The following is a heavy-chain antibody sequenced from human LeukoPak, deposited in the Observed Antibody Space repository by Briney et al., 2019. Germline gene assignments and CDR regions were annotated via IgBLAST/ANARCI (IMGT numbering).Heavy chain of an antibody. V-gene: IGHV4-59*01. CDR1: GGSITSYY. J-gene: IGHJ4*02. D-gene: IGHD6-13*01. Sequence: SETLSLTCSVAGGSITSYYWSWIRQPPGQGLVWIGYLYYSGSTNYNPSLKSRVTIAVDTSKNQFSLKRSSVTAADTAVYYSWRGGIAAAALVLRDYWGQGTGVSVPS. CDR2: LYYSGST. CDR3: WRGGIAAAALVLRDY.